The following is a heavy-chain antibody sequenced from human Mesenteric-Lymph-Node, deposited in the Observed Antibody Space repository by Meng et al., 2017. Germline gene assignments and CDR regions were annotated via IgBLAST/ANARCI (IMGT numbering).Heavy chain of an antibody. CDR1: GFTFSSYS. V-gene: IGHV3-21*01. CDR2: ISSSSSYI. CDR3: ARDLEYYYDSSGWETFDY. J-gene: IGHJ4*02. Sequence: ETLSLTCAASGFTFSSYSMNWVRQAPGKGLEWVSSISSSSSYIYYADSVKGRFTISRDNAKNSLYLQMNSLRAEDTAVYYCARDLEYYYDSSGWETFDYWGQGTLVTVSS. D-gene: IGHD3-22*01.